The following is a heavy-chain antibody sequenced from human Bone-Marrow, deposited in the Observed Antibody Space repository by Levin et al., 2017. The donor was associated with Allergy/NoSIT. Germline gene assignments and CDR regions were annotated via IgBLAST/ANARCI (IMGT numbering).Heavy chain of an antibody. Sequence: GGSLRLSCAASGFTFSSYSMNWVRQAPGKGLEWVSSISSSSSYIYYADSVKGRFTISRDNAKNSLYLQMNSLRAEDTAVYYCARGNGITIFLVGGGGKRNWFDPWGQGTLVTVSS. CDR1: GFTFSSYS. J-gene: IGHJ5*02. CDR2: ISSSSSYI. V-gene: IGHV3-21*01. CDR3: ARGNGITIFLVGGGGKRNWFDP. D-gene: IGHD3-3*01.